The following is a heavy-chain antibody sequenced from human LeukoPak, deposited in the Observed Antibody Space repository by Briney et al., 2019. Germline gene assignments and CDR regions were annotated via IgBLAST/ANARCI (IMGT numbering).Heavy chain of an antibody. J-gene: IGHJ4*02. CDR3: GRDFYLDYDVLTGYYDQ. V-gene: IGHV3-21*01. Sequence: GGSLRLSCSASGFSFSSYSMTWVRQAPGKGLEWVSCISSSSTYIYFADSVKGRFTISRDNSKNSLYLQMNSLRAEDTAVYFCGRDFYLDYDVLTGYYDQWGRGTLVTVSS. CDR1: GFSFSSYS. D-gene: IGHD3-9*01. CDR2: ISSSSTYI.